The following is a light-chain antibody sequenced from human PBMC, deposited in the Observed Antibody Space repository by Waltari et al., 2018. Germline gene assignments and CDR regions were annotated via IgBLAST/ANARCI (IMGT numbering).Light chain of an antibody. Sequence: DIQITQSPSSVSASVGDRVTITCRASQGINDWLAWYQQKPGKAPKLLIYAASTLQSGVPSRFSGSGSGTDFTLTISSLQPEDFATYFCQQADSIPITFGQGTRLEIK. CDR2: AAS. CDR1: QGINDW. V-gene: IGKV1D-12*01. CDR3: QQADSIPIT. J-gene: IGKJ5*01.